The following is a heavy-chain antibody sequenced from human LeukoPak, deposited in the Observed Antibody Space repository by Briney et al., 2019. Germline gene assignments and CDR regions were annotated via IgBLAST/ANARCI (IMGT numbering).Heavy chain of an antibody. J-gene: IGHJ4*02. Sequence: GGSLRLSCAASGFTFSSYAMSWVRQAPGRGLEWVSSISGSGGSTYYADSVKGRFTISRDSSKNTLYLQMNSLRAEDTAVYYCAKVGPSGSSYYDFWSANYWGQGTLVTVSS. CDR2: ISGSGGST. CDR3: AKVGPSGSSYYDFWSANY. V-gene: IGHV3-23*01. CDR1: GFTFSSYA. D-gene: IGHD3-3*01.